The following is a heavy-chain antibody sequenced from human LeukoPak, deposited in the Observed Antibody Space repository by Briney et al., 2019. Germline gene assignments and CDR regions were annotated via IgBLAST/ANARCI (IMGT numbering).Heavy chain of an antibody. V-gene: IGHV3-23*01. CDR1: GFTFSSYA. CDR3: AKDGYYYDSSGYYGQTFDY. D-gene: IGHD3-22*01. J-gene: IGHJ4*02. CDR2: ISGSGGNT. Sequence: GGSLRLSCAASGFTFSSYAMSWVRQAAGKGLEWVSGISGSGGNTYYADSVQGRFTISRDNSKNTLYLQMNSLRAEDTAVYYCAKDGYYYDSSGYYGQTFDYWGQGTLVTVSS.